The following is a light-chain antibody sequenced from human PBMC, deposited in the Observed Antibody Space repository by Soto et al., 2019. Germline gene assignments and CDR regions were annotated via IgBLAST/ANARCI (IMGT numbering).Light chain of an antibody. V-gene: IGKV3D-15*02. Sequence: EIVLTQSPDTLSVSPGERATLSCRASQTVGSNLAWYQQKPGQAPRLLIYGASTRASDTPARFSGSGSVTEFALTISSLQSEDFAVYYCQQYTTSPFTFGPGTKVDIK. CDR2: GAS. CDR1: QTVGSN. CDR3: QQYTTSPFT. J-gene: IGKJ3*01.